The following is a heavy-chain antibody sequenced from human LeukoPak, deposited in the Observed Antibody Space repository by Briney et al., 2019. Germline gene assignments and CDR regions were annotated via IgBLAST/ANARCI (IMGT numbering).Heavy chain of an antibody. V-gene: IGHV5-51*01. D-gene: IGHD6-13*01. CDR2: IYPGDSDT. CDR1: GYSFTSYW. J-gene: IGHJ4*02. Sequence: GESLKISCKGSGYSFTSYWIGWVRQMPGKGLEWMGIIYPGDSDTRYSPSFQGQITISADKSISTAYLQWSSLKASDTAMYYCARQVTIYSSSWYYFDYWGQGTLVTVSS. CDR3: ARQVTIYSSSWYYFDY.